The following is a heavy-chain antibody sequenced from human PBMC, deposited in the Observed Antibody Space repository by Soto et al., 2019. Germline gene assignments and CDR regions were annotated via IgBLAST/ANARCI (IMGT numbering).Heavy chain of an antibody. V-gene: IGHV3-23*01. CDR2: ISGSFGST. D-gene: IGHD6-19*01. CDR3: AKAQRAGTPFSFDP. J-gene: IGHJ5*02. CDR1: GFSFSSYA. Sequence: RRLSCVASGFSFSSYAMNWVRQAPGKGLEWVSTISGSFGSTYYADSVQGRFTISRDNSKNTLYLQMNSLRAEDTAVYYCAKAQRAGTPFSFDPWGQGTLVTVSS.